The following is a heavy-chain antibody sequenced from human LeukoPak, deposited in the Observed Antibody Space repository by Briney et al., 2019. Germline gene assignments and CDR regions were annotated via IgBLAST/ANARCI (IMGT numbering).Heavy chain of an antibody. CDR3: ARTGMGGNVWIDS. CDR2: MNPNSGDA. J-gene: IGHJ5*01. Sequence: ASVKVSCKASGYTFTNYDINWVRQATGQGLEWMGWMNPNSGDADYAEKFKGRVTMTRDTSKSTAYMELASLTSDDTAIFYCARTGMGGNVWIDSWGQGTLVTVSS. D-gene: IGHD1-26*01. V-gene: IGHV1-8*01. CDR1: GYTFTNYD.